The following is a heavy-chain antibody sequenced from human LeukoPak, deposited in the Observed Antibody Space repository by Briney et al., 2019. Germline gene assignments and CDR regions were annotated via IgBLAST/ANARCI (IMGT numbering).Heavy chain of an antibody. Sequence: GGSLRLSCAASGFTFSSYWMSWVRQAPGKGLEWVANIKEDGSEKYYVDSVKGRFTISRDNAKNSVSLQMNSLRAEDTAVYYCARIYLKMASASWGQGTLVTVSS. CDR2: IKEDGSEK. CDR3: ARIYLKMASAS. J-gene: IGHJ5*02. CDR1: GFTFSSYW. D-gene: IGHD2-8*01. V-gene: IGHV3-7*01.